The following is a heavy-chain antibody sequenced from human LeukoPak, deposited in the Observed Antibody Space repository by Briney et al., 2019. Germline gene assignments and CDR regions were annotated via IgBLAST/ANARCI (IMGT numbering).Heavy chain of an antibody. CDR1: GFTFSSYA. CDR3: AKGHGILATGRYDS. Sequence: GGSLRLSCAASGFTFSSYAMSWVRQAPGKGLEWVSAIRVSGGSTYYADSVKGRFTISRDNSKNTLYLQMNSLRADDTAVYYRAKGHGILATGRYDSWGQGTLVTVSS. J-gene: IGHJ4*02. CDR2: IRVSGGST. D-gene: IGHD6-13*01. V-gene: IGHV3-23*01.